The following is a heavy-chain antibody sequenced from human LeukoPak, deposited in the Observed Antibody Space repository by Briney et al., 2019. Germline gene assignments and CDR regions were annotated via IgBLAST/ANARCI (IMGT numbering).Heavy chain of an antibody. V-gene: IGHV1-18*01. CDR2: ISAYNGNT. CDR3: ARVREYSSGWYPSGSFDY. Sequence: VASVKVSCKASGYTFTSYGISWVRQAPGQGLEWMGWISAYNGNTNYAQKLQGRVSMATDTSTSTAYMELRSLRSDDTAVYYCARVREYSSGWYPSGSFDYWGQGTLATVSS. D-gene: IGHD6-19*01. CDR1: GYTFTSYG. J-gene: IGHJ4*02.